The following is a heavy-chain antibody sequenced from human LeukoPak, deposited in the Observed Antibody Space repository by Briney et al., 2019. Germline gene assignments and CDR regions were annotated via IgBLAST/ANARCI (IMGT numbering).Heavy chain of an antibody. CDR2: IYPGDSDT. CDR3: ARHATPYSTASGIDY. J-gene: IGHJ4*02. CDR1: GYSFTSYW. V-gene: IGHV5-51*01. D-gene: IGHD6-6*01. Sequence: GESLKISCKGSGYSFTSYWIVWVRQMPGKGLEWMGIIYPGDSDTRYSPSFQGQVSISADKSITTAYLQWSSLKASDTAMYYCARHATPYSTASGIDYWGRGTLVTVSS.